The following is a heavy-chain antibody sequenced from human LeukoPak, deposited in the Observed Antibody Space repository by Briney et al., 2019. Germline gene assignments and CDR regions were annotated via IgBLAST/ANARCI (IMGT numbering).Heavy chain of an antibody. V-gene: IGHV4-30-4*08. CDR3: ARVVTIFGVVRAWFDP. D-gene: IGHD3-3*01. J-gene: IGHJ5*02. CDR2: IYYSGST. CDR1: GGSISSGDYY. Sequence: SETLSLTCTVSGGSISSGDYYWSWIRQPPGKGLEWIGYIYYSGSTYYNPSLKSRVTISVDTSKNQFSLKLSSVTAADTAVYYCARVVTIFGVVRAWFDPWGQGTLVTVSS.